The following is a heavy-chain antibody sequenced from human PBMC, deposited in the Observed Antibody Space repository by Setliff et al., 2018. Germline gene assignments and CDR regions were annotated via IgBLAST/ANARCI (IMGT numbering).Heavy chain of an antibody. CDR2: IYPGDSDT. CDR1: GYSFTSYW. CDR3: ASTLYYYDSSRYGAFDI. Sequence: GESLKISCKGSGYSFTSYWIGWVRQMPGKGLEWMGIIYPGDSDTRYSPSFQGQVTISADKSISTAYLQWSSLKASDTAMYYCASTLYYYDSSRYGAFDIWGQGTMVTVS. J-gene: IGHJ3*02. V-gene: IGHV5-51*01. D-gene: IGHD3-22*01.